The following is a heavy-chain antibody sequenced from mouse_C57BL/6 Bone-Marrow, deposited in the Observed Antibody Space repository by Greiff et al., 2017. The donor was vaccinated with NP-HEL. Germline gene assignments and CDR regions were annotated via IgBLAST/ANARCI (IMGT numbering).Heavy chain of an antibody. CDR3: AMGDDGYYWYFDV. CDR2: IHPSDSDT. Sequence: QVQLKQPGAELVKPGASVKVSCKASGYTFTSYWMHWVKQRPGQGLEWIGRIHPSDSDTNYNQKFKGKATLTVDKSSSTAYTQLSSLTSEDSAVYYCAMGDDGYYWYFDVWGTGTTVTVSS. CDR1: GYTFTSYW. D-gene: IGHD2-3*01. J-gene: IGHJ1*03. V-gene: IGHV1-74*01.